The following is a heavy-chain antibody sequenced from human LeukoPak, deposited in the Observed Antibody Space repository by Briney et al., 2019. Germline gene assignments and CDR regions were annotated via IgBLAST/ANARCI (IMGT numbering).Heavy chain of an antibody. V-gene: IGHV1-69*13. CDR3: ARDYDFWSGYYTGRWFDP. CDR1: GYTSTSYG. Sequence: SVKVSCKASGYTSTSYGISWVRQAPGQGLEWMGGIIPIFGTANYAQKFQGRVTITADESTSTAYMELSSLRSEDTAVYYCARDYDFWSGYYTGRWFDPWGQGTLVTVSS. D-gene: IGHD3-3*01. J-gene: IGHJ5*02. CDR2: IIPIFGTA.